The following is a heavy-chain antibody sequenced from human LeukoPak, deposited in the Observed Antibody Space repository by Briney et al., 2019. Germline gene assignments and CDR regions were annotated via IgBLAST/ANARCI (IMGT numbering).Heavy chain of an antibody. CDR1: GGSISSYY. V-gene: IGHV4-59*01. CDR2: IYYSGST. CDR3: ARGESPSYCSGGSCYSEAYYMDV. D-gene: IGHD2-15*01. J-gene: IGHJ6*03. Sequence: SETLSLTGTVSGGSISSYYWSWIRQPSGKGLEWIGYIYYSGSTNYNPSLKSRVTISVDTSKNQFSPKLSSVTAADTAVYYCARGESPSYCSGGSCYSEAYYMDVWGKGTTVTVSS.